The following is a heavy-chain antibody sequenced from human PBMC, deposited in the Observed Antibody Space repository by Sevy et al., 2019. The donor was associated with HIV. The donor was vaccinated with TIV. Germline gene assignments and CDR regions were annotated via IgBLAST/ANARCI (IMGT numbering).Heavy chain of an antibody. J-gene: IGHJ6*02. Sequence: GGSLRLSCAASGFTFSSYAMSWVRQAPGKGLEWVSAISGSGGSTYYADSVKGRFTISRDNSKNTLYLQMNRLRAEDTAVYYCAKGRRSLYYGSGSYSYYYVMDVWGQGTTVTVSS. V-gene: IGHV3-23*01. CDR2: ISGSGGST. D-gene: IGHD3-10*01. CDR1: GFTFSSYA. CDR3: AKGRRSLYYGSGSYSYYYVMDV.